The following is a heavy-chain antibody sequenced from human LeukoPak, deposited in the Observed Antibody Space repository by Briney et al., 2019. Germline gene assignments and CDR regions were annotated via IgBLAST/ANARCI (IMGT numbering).Heavy chain of an antibody. Sequence: NPSETLSLTCTVSGGSISSGGYYWSWIRQHPGKGLEWIGYIYYGGSTYYNPSLKSRVTISVDTSKNQFSLKLSSVTAADTAVYYCARDYSGYGLFYGMDVWGQGTTVTVSS. D-gene: IGHD5-12*01. V-gene: IGHV4-31*03. CDR2: IYYGGST. J-gene: IGHJ6*02. CDR1: GGSISSGGYY. CDR3: ARDYSGYGLFYGMDV.